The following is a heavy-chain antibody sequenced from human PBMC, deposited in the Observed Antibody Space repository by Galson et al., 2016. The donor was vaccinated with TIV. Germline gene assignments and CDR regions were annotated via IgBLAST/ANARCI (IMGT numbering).Heavy chain of an antibody. J-gene: IGHJ6*02. D-gene: IGHD4-23*01. CDR1: GFTFDDYA. CDR3: AKARIRDYGGNGHYYYYDMDV. V-gene: IGHV3-9*01. Sequence: SLRLSCAASGFTFDDYAMHWVRQLPGKGLEWVSGISWNSANRGYGESVKGRFTISRDNAKNSLYLQMNSLRVEDTALYYCAKARIRDYGGNGHYYYYDMDVWGQGTTVTVSS. CDR2: ISWNSANR.